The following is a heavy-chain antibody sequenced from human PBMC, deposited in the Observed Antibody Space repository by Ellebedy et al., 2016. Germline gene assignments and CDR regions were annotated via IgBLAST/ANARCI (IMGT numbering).Heavy chain of an antibody. J-gene: IGHJ5*02. CDR2: ISHSGST. CDR1: GYSISSGYY. V-gene: IGHV4-38-2*02. Sequence: SETLSLTXTVSGYSISSGYYWGWIRLPPGKGLEWIGSISHSGSTYYNPSLKSRVTISVDTSQHQLSLKLISVTATDTAVYYCARSTNWFDPWGQGTLVTVSS. CDR3: ARSTNWFDP.